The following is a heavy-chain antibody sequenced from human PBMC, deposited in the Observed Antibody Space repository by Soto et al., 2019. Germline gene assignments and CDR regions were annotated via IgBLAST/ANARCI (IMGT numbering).Heavy chain of an antibody. CDR3: ARDRASIAVARRGAFDI. D-gene: IGHD6-19*01. CDR1: GFTFSSYG. CDR2: IWYDGSNK. V-gene: IGHV3-33*01. Sequence: GGSLRLSCAASGFTFSSYGMHWVRQAPGKGLEWVAVIWYDGSNKYYADSVKGRFTISRDNSKNTLYLQMNSLRAEDTAVYYCARDRASIAVARRGAFDIWGQGTMVTVSS. J-gene: IGHJ3*02.